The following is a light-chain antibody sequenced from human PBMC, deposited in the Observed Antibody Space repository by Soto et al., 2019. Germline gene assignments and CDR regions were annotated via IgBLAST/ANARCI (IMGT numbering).Light chain of an antibody. CDR1: QSVSSSY. CDR3: QQYCGSLWT. V-gene: IGKV3-20*01. Sequence: EIVLTQSPGTLSLSPGERATLSCRASQSVSSSYLAWYQQKPGQAPRLLIYGASNRATGIPDRFSGSGSGTAFTLTISRLEPEYFAVYYCQQYCGSLWTFGQGTMVAIK. CDR2: GAS. J-gene: IGKJ1*01.